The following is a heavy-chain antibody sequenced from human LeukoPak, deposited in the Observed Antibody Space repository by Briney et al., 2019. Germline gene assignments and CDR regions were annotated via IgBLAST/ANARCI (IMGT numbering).Heavy chain of an antibody. V-gene: IGHV3-23*01. J-gene: IGHJ4*02. Sequence: GGSLRLSCAASGFTFRSYAMTWVRQAPGKGLERVSTISGSGGSTYYTDSVKGRFTVSRDNSKSTLSLQLDSLRGEDTAVYYCAKGGSSYGHGIDHWGQGTLVAVSS. D-gene: IGHD5-18*01. CDR3: AKGGSSYGHGIDH. CDR1: GFTFRSYA. CDR2: ISGSGGST.